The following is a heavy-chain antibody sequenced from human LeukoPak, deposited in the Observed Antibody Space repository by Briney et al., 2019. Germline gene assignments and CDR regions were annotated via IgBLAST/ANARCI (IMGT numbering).Heavy chain of an antibody. V-gene: IGHV3-30*02. CDR3: ARDLTIWLNYFDY. J-gene: IGHJ4*02. CDR2: IRYDGSNK. D-gene: IGHD3-3*01. Sequence: PGGSLRLSCAASGFTFSSYGMHWVRQAPGKGLEWVAFIRYDGSNKYYADSVKGRFTISRDNSKNTLYLQMNSLRAEDTAVYYCARDLTIWLNYFDYWGQGTLVTVSS. CDR1: GFTFSSYG.